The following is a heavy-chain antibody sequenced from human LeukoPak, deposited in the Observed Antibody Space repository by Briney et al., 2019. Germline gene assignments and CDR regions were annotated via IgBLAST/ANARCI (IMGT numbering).Heavy chain of an antibody. J-gene: IGHJ6*02. D-gene: IGHD4-23*01. V-gene: IGHV4-34*01. CDR1: GGSFSGYY. CDR2: INHSGST. CDR3: ARDRLRWYPYYYYGMDV. Sequence: ETLSLTCAVYGGSFSGYYWSWIRQPPGKGLEWIGEINHSGSTNYNPSLKSRVTISVDTSKNQFSLKLSSVTAADTAVYYCARDRLRWYPYYYYGMDVWGQGTTVTVSS.